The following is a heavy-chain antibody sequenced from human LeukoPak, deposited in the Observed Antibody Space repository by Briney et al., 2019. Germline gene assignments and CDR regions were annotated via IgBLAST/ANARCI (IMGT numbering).Heavy chain of an antibody. CDR3: ARGPIAAAVTDFDY. D-gene: IGHD6-13*01. CDR1: GFTVSSNY. V-gene: IGHV3-53*01. CDR2: IYGGGST. Sequence: GGSLRLSCAASGFTVSSNYMSWVRQAPGKGLEWVSVIYGGGSTYYADSVKGRFTISRDTSKNTVNLQMNSLRAEDTAVYYCARGPIAAAVTDFDYWGQGTLVTVSS. J-gene: IGHJ4*02.